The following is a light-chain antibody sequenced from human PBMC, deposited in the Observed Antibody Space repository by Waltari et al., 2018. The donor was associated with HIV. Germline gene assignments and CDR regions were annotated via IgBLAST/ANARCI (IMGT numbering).Light chain of an antibody. CDR1: SSTTGAGSP. CDR2: GNN. V-gene: IGLV1-40*01. CDR3: QSYDHSLRVV. J-gene: IGLJ2*01. Sequence: TPPHSLPRAPAQRLTLYGTGTSSTTGAGSPVPWYQQIPGTAPKRLIYGNNNRPSGVPDRFSGSKSGTSASLAITGLQPEDEADYYCQSYDHSLRVVFGGGTKLTVL.